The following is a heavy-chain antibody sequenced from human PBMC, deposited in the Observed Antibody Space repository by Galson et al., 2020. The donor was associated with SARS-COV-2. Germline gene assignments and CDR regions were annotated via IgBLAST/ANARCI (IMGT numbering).Heavy chain of an antibody. CDR2: ITSDGSNS. D-gene: IGHD1-26*01. J-gene: IGHJ4*02. CDR3: AKGGEWELAYYVDY. V-gene: IGHV3-30*04. CDR1: GFTFNNYT. Sequence: GGSLRLSCAASGFTFNNYTMHWVRQAPGKGPEWVALITSDGSNSFYADSLKGRFTISRDNSKSTLYLQMNSLRAEDTAVYYCAKGGEWELAYYVDYWGQGTLVIVSS.